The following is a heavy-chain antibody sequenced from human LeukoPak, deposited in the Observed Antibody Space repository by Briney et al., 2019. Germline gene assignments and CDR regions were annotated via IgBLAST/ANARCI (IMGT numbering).Heavy chain of an antibody. Sequence: WASVKVSCKASGYTFTGYYSHWVRQAPGQGLEWVGRINPNSDDTNYAQNFQGRVTMTRDTSISTAYIDLSRLRSDDTAVYYCARGYSYDFNYWGQGTLVTVSS. CDR1: GYTFTGYY. V-gene: IGHV1-2*06. CDR2: INPNSDDT. CDR3: ARGYSYDFNY. D-gene: IGHD5-18*01. J-gene: IGHJ4*02.